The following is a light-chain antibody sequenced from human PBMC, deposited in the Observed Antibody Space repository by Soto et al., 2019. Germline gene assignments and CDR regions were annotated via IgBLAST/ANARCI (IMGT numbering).Light chain of an antibody. V-gene: IGKV3-20*01. CDR2: GSS. CDR3: QQYGSSPT. Sequence: IVLTQSPGTLSLSPWERATLSCRASQTFSTSYLAWYQQKPGQAPRLLIYGSSSRATGIPDRFSGHGSGTDFTLTISRLEPEDFAVYYCQQYGSSPTFGGGTRWIS. J-gene: IGKJ4*01. CDR1: QTFSTSY.